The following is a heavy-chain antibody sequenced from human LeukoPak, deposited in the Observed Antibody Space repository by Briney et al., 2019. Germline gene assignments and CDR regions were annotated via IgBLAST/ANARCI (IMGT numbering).Heavy chain of an antibody. CDR1: GDSISSGGYY. CDR3: ARGGDYSSGWYGFGY. V-gene: IGHV4-31*03. D-gene: IGHD6-19*01. CDR2: IYYSGST. Sequence: PSQTLSLTCNVSGDSISSGGYYWSWIRQHPGKGLEWIGYIYYSGSTYYNPSLKSRVTISVDTSKNQFSLKLSSVTAADTAVYYCARGGDYSSGWYGFGYWGQGTLVTVSS. J-gene: IGHJ4*02.